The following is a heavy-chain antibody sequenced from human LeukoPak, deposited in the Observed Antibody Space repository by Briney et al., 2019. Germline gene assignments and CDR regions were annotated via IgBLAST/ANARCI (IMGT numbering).Heavy chain of an antibody. CDR2: INHSGST. CDR3: ARRGLKSIAARPNGWFDL. V-gene: IGHV4-34*01. CDR1: GGSFSGYY. D-gene: IGHD6-6*01. J-gene: IGHJ5*02. Sequence: SETLSLTCAVYGGSFSGYYWSWVRQPPGKGLEWIGEINHSGSTNYNPSLKSRVTISVDTSKNQFSLKLSSVTAADTAVYYCARRGLKSIAARPNGWFDLWGQGTLVTVSS.